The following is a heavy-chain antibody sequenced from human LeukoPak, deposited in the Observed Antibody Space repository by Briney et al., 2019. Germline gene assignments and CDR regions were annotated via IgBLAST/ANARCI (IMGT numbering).Heavy chain of an antibody. CDR2: IYYSGST. V-gene: IGHV4-39*01. CDR1: GDSISTSSYY. Sequence: SETLSLTCTVSGDSISTSSYYWGWIRQPPGKGLEWIGNIYYSGSTYYNPSLKSRVTISVDTSKNQCSLKLSSLTAADTAVYYCARGSSGWVYDYWGQGTLVTVSS. D-gene: IGHD6-19*01. CDR3: ARGSSGWVYDY. J-gene: IGHJ4*02.